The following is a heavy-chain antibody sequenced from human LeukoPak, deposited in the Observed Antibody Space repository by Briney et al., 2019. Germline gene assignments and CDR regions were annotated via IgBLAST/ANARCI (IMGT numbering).Heavy chain of an antibody. CDR2: ISWDGGST. CDR3: AKESSHYFDY. CDR1: GFTFDDYA. Sequence: GGSLRLSCAASGFTFDDYAMHWVRQAPGKGLEWVSLISWDGGSTYYAVSVKGRFTISRDNSKNSLYLQMNSLRAEDTALYYCAKESSHYFDYWGQGTLVTVSS. J-gene: IGHJ4*02. V-gene: IGHV3-43D*03.